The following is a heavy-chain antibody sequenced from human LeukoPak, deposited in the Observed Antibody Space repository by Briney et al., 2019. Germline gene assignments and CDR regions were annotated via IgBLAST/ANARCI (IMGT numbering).Heavy chain of an antibody. V-gene: IGHV1-2*02. CDR2: INLNSAGT. D-gene: IGHD3-16*01. CDR1: GYTFTDYY. Sequence: ASVKVSCKASGYTFTDYYIHWVRQAPGQGLEWLGWINLNSAGTKYAQKFQGRVTMTRDTSISTAYMELSRLRSDDTAVYYCARFAFGGTSDYWGQGTLVTVSS. J-gene: IGHJ4*02. CDR3: ARFAFGGTSDY.